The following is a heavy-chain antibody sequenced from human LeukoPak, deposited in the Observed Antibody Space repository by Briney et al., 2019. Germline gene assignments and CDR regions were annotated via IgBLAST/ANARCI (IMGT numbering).Heavy chain of an antibody. D-gene: IGHD3-10*01. CDR3: ARDPSRTYYYGSGSYPYYFDY. CDR1: GGSISSSSYY. V-gene: IGHV4-39*07. Sequence: SETLSLTCTVSGGSISSSSYYWGWIRQPPGKGLEWIGSIYYSGSTYYNPSLKSRVTISVDTSKNQFSPKLSSVTAADTAVYYCARDPSRTYYYGSGSYPYYFDYWGQGTLVTVSS. J-gene: IGHJ4*02. CDR2: IYYSGST.